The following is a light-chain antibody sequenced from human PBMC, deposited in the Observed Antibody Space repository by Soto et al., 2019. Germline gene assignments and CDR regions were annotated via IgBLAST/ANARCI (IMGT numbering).Light chain of an antibody. CDR3: QQYGSSGT. V-gene: IGKV1-9*01. J-gene: IGKJ1*01. CDR1: QDISSY. CDR2: AAS. Sequence: DIQLTQSPSSLSASVGDRVTISCRASQDISSYLAWYQQKPGKAPKLLIYAASTLQSGVPSRFSGSGSGTDFTLAISRLEPEDFAVYYCQQYGSSGTFGQGTKVDIK.